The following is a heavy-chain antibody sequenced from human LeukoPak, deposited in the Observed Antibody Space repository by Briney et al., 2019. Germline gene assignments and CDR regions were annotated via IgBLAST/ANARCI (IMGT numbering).Heavy chain of an antibody. CDR2: IYHSGST. V-gene: IGHV4-4*02. D-gene: IGHD5-12*01. J-gene: IGHJ4*02. Sequence: PSETLSLTCAVSGGSISSSNWWSWVRQPPGKGLGWIGEIYHSGSTNYNPSLKSRVTISVDNSKNQFSLKLSSVTAADTAVYYCARDGYSGSDALWGQGTLVTVSS. CDR1: GGSISSSNW. CDR3: ARDGYSGSDAL.